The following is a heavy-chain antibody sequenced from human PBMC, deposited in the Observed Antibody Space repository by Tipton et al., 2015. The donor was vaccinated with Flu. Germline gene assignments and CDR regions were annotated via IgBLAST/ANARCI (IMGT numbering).Heavy chain of an antibody. CDR1: GGSISSGGYY. D-gene: IGHD3-3*01. CDR3: ARGAYDFWRGYPTHDFDY. J-gene: IGHJ4*02. V-gene: IGHV4-31*03. CDR2: IYYSGST. Sequence: TLSLTCTVSGGSISSGGYYWSWIRQHPGKGLEWIGYIYYSGSTYYNPSLTSRVTISVDTSKNQFSLKLSSVTAADTAVYYCARGAYDFWRGYPTHDFDYWGQGTLVTVSS.